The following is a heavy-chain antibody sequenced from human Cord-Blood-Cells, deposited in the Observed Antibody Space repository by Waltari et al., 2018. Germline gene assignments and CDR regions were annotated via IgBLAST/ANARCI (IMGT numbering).Heavy chain of an antibody. Sequence: QVQLVQSGAEVKKPGASVKVSCKASGYTFTGYYMHWVRQAPGQGLEWMGWINPNSGGTNYAQKFQGWVTMTRDTSISTAYMELSSLRSDDTAVYYCARDRGQQLVQDYYYGMDVWGQGTTVTVSS. J-gene: IGHJ6*02. CDR1: GYTFTGYY. CDR2: INPNSGGT. V-gene: IGHV1-2*04. D-gene: IGHD6-13*01. CDR3: ARDRGQQLVQDYYYGMDV.